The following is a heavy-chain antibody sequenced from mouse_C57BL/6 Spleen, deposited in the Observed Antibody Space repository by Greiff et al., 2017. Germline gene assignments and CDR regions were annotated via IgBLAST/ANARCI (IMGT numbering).Heavy chain of an antibody. Sequence: VQLKQSGPELVKPGASVKISCKASGYSFTGYYMNWVKQSPEKSLEWIGEINPSTGGTTYNQKFKAKATLTVDKSSSTAYMQLKSLTSEDSAVYYCARGAQAAWFAYWGQGTLVTVSA. J-gene: IGHJ3*01. CDR2: INPSTGGT. V-gene: IGHV1-42*01. CDR1: GYSFTGYY. CDR3: ARGAQAAWFAY. D-gene: IGHD3-2*02.